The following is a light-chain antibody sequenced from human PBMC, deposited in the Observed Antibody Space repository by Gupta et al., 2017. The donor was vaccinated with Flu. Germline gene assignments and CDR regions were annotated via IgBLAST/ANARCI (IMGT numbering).Light chain of an antibody. J-gene: IGKJ2*03. CDR3: MQALQTPPYS. CDR1: QSLLHSNGYNY. V-gene: IGKV2-28*01. CDR2: LGS. Sequence: DIVMTQSPLSLPVTPGEPASISCRSSQSLLHSNGYNYLDWYLQKTGQSPQLLIYLGSNRASGVPDRFSGSGSGTDFTLKISRGEAEDVGVYYCMQALQTPPYSFGQGTKLEIK.